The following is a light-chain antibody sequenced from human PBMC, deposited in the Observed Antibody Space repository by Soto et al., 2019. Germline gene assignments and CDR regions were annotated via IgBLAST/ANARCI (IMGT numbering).Light chain of an antibody. J-gene: IGKJ2*01. CDR3: MQALQTPYT. CDR1: QSLLNSNGYTY. CDR2: LAS. V-gene: IGKV2-28*01. Sequence: DIVMTQSPLSLPVTPGEPASISCRSSQSLLNSNGYTYLDWYLQKPGQSPQLLIYLASTRASGGPDRFSGSGSGTDYTLKISRVEAEDVGVYYCMQALQTPYTFGQGTKLEIK.